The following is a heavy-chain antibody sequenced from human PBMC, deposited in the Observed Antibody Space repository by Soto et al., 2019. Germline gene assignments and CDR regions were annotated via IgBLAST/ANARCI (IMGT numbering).Heavy chain of an antibody. Sequence: PGGSRILSCAASGFTFDDYGMNWGRQAPGKGLEWVSGINWNGVSTGYADSVRGRFTISRDNAKNSLYLQMNSLRAEDTALYYCARDTEGSPVVDLVATAPFDYWGQGTLVTVSS. D-gene: IGHD5-12*01. CDR1: GFTFDDYG. V-gene: IGHV3-20*04. CDR2: INWNGVST. CDR3: ARDTEGSPVVDLVATAPFDY. J-gene: IGHJ4*02.